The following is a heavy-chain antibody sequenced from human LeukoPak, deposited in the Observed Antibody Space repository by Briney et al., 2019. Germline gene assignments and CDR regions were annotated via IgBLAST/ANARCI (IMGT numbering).Heavy chain of an antibody. D-gene: IGHD6-13*01. Sequence: SQTLSLTCAISGDSVSSNSAAWNWIRQSPSRGLEWLGRTYYRSKWYNDYAVSVKSRITINPDTSKNQFSLQLNSVTPEDTAVYYCARDPYSSSWYDYYYYGMDVWGQGTTVTVPS. CDR1: GDSVSSNSAA. V-gene: IGHV6-1*01. CDR3: ARDPYSSSWYDYYYYGMDV. J-gene: IGHJ6*02. CDR2: TYYRSKWYN.